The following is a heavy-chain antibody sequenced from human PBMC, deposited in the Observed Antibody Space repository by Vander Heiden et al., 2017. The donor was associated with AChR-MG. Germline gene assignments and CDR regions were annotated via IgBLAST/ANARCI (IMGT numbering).Heavy chain of an antibody. CDR3: ARGSKETVTTIRNWFDP. Sequence: QVQLVESGGGLVKPGGSLRLSCAASGFTFSHYYMSWIRQAPGKGLEWVSYISSSSSYTNYADSVKGRFTISRDNAKNSLYLQMNSLRAEDTAVYYCARGSKETVTTIRNWFDPWGQGTLVTVSS. D-gene: IGHD4-4*01. J-gene: IGHJ5*02. CDR2: ISSSSSYT. V-gene: IGHV3-11*06. CDR1: GFTFSHYY.